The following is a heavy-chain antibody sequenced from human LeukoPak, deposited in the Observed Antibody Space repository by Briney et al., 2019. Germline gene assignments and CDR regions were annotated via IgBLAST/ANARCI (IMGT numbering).Heavy chain of an antibody. Sequence: GGSLRLSCAASGFNITNYYMSWVRQAPGKGLEWVSVIYSGGTTYYADSVKGRFTISRDNSNSTVSQQMNSLRVDDTAVYYCARASWGYDFDCWGQGTLVTVSS. CDR1: GFNITNYY. J-gene: IGHJ4*02. CDR3: ARASWGYDFDC. V-gene: IGHV3-53*01. D-gene: IGHD7-27*01. CDR2: IYSGGTT.